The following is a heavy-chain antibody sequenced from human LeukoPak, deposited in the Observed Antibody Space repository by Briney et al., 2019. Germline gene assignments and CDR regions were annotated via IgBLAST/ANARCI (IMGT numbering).Heavy chain of an antibody. CDR2: INHSEST. Sequence: SETLSLTCTVSGGSISNSGYYWGWIRQPPGKGLEWIGEINHSESTNYNPSLKSRLTISVDTSKNQFSLKLSSVTAADTAVYYCARGIVVVAQLGFYFYYMDVWGKGTTVTISS. D-gene: IGHD2-15*01. J-gene: IGHJ6*03. CDR3: ARGIVVVAQLGFYFYYMDV. V-gene: IGHV4-39*07. CDR1: GGSISNSGYY.